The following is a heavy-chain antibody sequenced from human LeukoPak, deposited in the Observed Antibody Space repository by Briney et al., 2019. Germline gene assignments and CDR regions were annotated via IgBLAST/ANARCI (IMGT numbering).Heavy chain of an antibody. J-gene: IGHJ3*02. CDR2: INHSGST. D-gene: IGHD3-10*01. CDR3: ARGRWGGNAFDI. Sequence: SETLSLTCAVYGGSFSGYYWSWIRQPPGKGLEWIGEINHSGSTNYNASLKSRVTISEDTSKNQFPLKMTSVTAADTAVYYCARGRWGGNAFDIWGQGTMVTVSS. V-gene: IGHV4-34*01. CDR1: GGSFSGYY.